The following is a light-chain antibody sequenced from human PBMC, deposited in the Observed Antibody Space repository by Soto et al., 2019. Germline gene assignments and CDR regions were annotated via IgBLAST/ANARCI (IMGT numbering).Light chain of an antibody. V-gene: IGLV2-14*03. CDR2: DVS. CDR1: ISDVGGYNY. J-gene: IGLJ6*01. CDR3: ISYTNSLFG. Sequence: QSVLGQPATVSGSPGQSITFSCAGTISDVGGYNYVSWYQQHPGKAPKLIIYDVSDRPSGVSNRFSGSRSGNTASLTISGLQAEDEAEYYDISYTNSLFGFGTGTKVTVL.